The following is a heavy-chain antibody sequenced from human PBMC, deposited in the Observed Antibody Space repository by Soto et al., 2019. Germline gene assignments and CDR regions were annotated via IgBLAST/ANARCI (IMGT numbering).Heavy chain of an antibody. D-gene: IGHD3-10*01. CDR2: INPNSGGT. J-gene: IGHJ4*02. Sequence: QVQLVQSGAEVKKPGASVKVSCKASGYTFTGYYMHWVRQAPGQGLDWMGWINPNSGGTNYAQKFQGWVTMTRDTSISTDYMELSRRRSDDTAVYYCERDRIVRGGKPPYYFDDWGQGTLVTVSS. CDR3: ERDRIVRGGKPPYYFDD. V-gene: IGHV1-2*04. CDR1: GYTFTGYY.